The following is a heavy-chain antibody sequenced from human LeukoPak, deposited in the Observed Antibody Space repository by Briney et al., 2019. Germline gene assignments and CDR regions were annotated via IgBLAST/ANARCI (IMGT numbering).Heavy chain of an antibody. J-gene: IGHJ4*02. Sequence: SGPTLVNPTQTLTLTCTFSGFSLRTTGAGVGWIRQPPGKALEWLALIYWDDNKLYSPSLKSRLTIIKDTSKNQVVLTMTNMGPVDTATYYCAHYGDYRFLYYFDHWGQGTLVTVSS. CDR1: GFSLRTTGAG. V-gene: IGHV2-5*02. CDR3: AHYGDYRFLYYFDH. CDR2: IYWDDNK. D-gene: IGHD4-17*01.